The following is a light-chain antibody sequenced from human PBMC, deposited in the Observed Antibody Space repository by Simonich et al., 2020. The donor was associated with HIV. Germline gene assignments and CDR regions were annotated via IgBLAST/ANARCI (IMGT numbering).Light chain of an antibody. CDR1: QNLLYSPSNQNY. CDR3: QQYYNTLWT. V-gene: IGKV4-1*01. CDR2: WAS. Sequence: DIVMTQSPDSLAVSLGERATINYKSRQNLLYSPSNQNYLAWYQQRPGQPPKLLIYWASTRESGVPDRISGSGSGTDFTLTISTLQAEDVAVYYCQQYYNTLWTFGQGTKVEIK. J-gene: IGKJ1*01.